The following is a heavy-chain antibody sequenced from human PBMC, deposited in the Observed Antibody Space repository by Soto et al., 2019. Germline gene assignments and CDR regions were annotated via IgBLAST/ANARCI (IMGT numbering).Heavy chain of an antibody. CDR2: INHSGST. Sequence: LSLTCAVYGGSFSGYYWSWIRQPPGKGLEWIGEINHSGSTNYNPSLKSRVTISVDTSKNQFSLKLSSVTAADTAVYYCARGATYYYGSGSLPVGYYFDYWGQGTLVTVSS. CDR1: GGSFSGYY. J-gene: IGHJ4*02. D-gene: IGHD3-10*01. CDR3: ARGATYYYGSGSLPVGYYFDY. V-gene: IGHV4-34*01.